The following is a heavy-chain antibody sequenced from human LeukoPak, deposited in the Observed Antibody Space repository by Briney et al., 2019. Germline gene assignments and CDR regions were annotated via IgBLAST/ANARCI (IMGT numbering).Heavy chain of an antibody. Sequence: GESLKISCKGSGYSFASYWIVWVRQMAGKGLECMGIIYPGDSDTRYRPSFQGQVTISADKSISTAYLRWSGLKTSDTAMYYCATTTTRGIPHYFDCWGQGTLVTVSS. V-gene: IGHV5-51*01. D-gene: IGHD1-1*01. J-gene: IGHJ4*02. CDR1: GYSFASYW. CDR3: ATTTTRGIPHYFDC. CDR2: IYPGDSDT.